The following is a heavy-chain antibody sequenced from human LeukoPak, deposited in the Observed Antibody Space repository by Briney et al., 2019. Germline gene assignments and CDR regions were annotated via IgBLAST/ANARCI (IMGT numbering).Heavy chain of an antibody. CDR1: GFTVSSNY. CDR2: IYSGGST. CDR3: ARVHSGYSFDY. D-gene: IGHD5-12*01. Sequence: GGSLRLSCAASGFTVSSNYMSWVRQAPGKGLEWVSVIYSGGSTYYADSVKGRFTISRDNSKNTLYLQMNSLRAEDTAVYYCARVHSGYSFDYWGQGTLVTVSS. J-gene: IGHJ4*02. V-gene: IGHV3-53*01.